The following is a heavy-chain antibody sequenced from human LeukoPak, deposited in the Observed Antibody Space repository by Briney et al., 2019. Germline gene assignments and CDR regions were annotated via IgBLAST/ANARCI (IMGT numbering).Heavy chain of an antibody. D-gene: IGHD2-2*01. Sequence: GGSLRLSGAASGLTFSSYGMHWVRQAPGKGLEWVAFIRYDGSNKYYADSVKGRFTISRDNSKNTLYLQMNSLRAEDTAVYYCAKDLGYCSSTSCRDFDYWGQGTLVTVSS. V-gene: IGHV3-30*02. CDR3: AKDLGYCSSTSCRDFDY. CDR1: GLTFSSYG. CDR2: IRYDGSNK. J-gene: IGHJ4*02.